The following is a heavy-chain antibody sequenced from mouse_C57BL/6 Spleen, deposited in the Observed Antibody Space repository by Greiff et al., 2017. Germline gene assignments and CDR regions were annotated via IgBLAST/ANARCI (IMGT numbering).Heavy chain of an antibody. CDR1: GFNFKDYY. D-gene: IGHD2-5*01. Sequence: VQLQQSGAELVKPGASVKLSCTASGFNFKDYYMPWVKQRTEQGLEWIGRIDPVDGETKYAPKFQGKATITADTSSNTAYLQLSSLTSEGTAVYYGSRGELYYSNSAWFAYWGQGTLVTVSA. CDR3: SRGELYYSNSAWFAY. V-gene: IGHV14-2*01. CDR2: IDPVDGET. J-gene: IGHJ3*01.